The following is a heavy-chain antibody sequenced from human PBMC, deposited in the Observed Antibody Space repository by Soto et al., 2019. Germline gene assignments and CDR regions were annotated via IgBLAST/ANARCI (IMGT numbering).Heavy chain of an antibody. CDR1: GTNYW. CDR3: ARGYYSFWSGPLDY. J-gene: IGHJ4*02. D-gene: IGHD3-3*01. V-gene: IGHV5-51*01. Sequence: PGESLKISCRTSGTNYWIAWVRQRPGKGLECLGIIYPGDSDTRYSPSFRGQVTISADKSINTTYLRWSTLKASDSGIYFCARGYYSFWSGPLDYWGQGTLVTVSS. CDR2: IYPGDSDT.